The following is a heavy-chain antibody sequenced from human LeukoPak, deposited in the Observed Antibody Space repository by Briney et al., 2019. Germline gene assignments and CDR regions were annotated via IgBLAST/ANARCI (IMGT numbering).Heavy chain of an antibody. Sequence: SETLSLTCTVSGGSIDSSSYYWGWIRQPPGKGLEWIGSIYYSRSTYYNSSLKSRVTISVDTSKNQFSLKLSSVTAADTAVYYCSSSDYVYYFYYWGQGTLVTVSS. CDR2: IYYSRST. J-gene: IGHJ4*02. CDR3: SSSDYVYYFYY. D-gene: IGHD4/OR15-4a*01. V-gene: IGHV4-39*01. CDR1: GGSIDSSSYY.